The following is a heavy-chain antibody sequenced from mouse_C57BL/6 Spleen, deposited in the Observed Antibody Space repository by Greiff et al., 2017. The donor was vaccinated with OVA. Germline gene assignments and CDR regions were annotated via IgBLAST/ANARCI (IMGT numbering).Heavy chain of an antibody. CDR3: ARDQRLIYAMEY. CDR1: GFTFSSYA. Sequence: EVQLVESGGGLVKPGGSLKLSCAASGFTFSSYAMSWVRQTPEKRLEWVATISDGGSYTYYPDNVKGRFTISRDNAKNNLYLQMSHLKSEDTAMYYCARDQRLIYAMEYWGQGTSVTVSS. D-gene: IGHD1-3*01. V-gene: IGHV5-4*01. J-gene: IGHJ4*01. CDR2: ISDGGSYT.